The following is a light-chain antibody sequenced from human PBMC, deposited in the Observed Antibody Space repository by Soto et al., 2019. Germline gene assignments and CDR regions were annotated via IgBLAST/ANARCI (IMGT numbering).Light chain of an antibody. CDR1: SSNIGTNT. J-gene: IGLJ3*02. CDR2: TSN. V-gene: IGLV1-44*01. Sequence: QSVLTQPPSASGTPGQRVTISCSGSSSNIGTNTVHWYQQFPRSAPKLLMYTSNHRPSGVPDRFSGSKSGTSASLAISGLQSEDEADYYCEACDSSLSVVLFGGGTKLTVL. CDR3: EACDSSLSVVL.